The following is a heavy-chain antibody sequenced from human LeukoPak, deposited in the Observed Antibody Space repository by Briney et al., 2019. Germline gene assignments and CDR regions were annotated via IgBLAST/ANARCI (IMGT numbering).Heavy chain of an antibody. CDR3: ARGLKGTRNYYGSGSLRQNWFDP. CDR2: INHSGST. D-gene: IGHD3-10*01. Sequence: SETLSLTCTVSGGSVSSGSYYWSWIRQPPGKGLEWIGEINHSGSTNYNPSLKSRVTISVDTSKNQFSLKLSSVTAADTAVYYCARGLKGTRNYYGSGSLRQNWFDPWGRGTLVTVSS. V-gene: IGHV4-39*07. J-gene: IGHJ5*02. CDR1: GGSVSSGSYY.